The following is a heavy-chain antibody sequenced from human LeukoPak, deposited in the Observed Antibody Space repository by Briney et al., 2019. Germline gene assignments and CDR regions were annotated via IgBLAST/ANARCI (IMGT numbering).Heavy chain of an antibody. D-gene: IGHD5-12*01. CDR3: ARGNGRGVNSGYVKPAGY. Sequence: PSETLSLTCAVYGGSFSGYYWSWIRQPPGKGLEWIGEINHSGSTNYNSSLKSRVTISVDTSKNQFSLKLSSVTAADTAVYYCARGNGRGVNSGYVKPAGYWGQGTLVTVSS. J-gene: IGHJ4*02. CDR1: GGSFSGYY. V-gene: IGHV4-34*01. CDR2: INHSGST.